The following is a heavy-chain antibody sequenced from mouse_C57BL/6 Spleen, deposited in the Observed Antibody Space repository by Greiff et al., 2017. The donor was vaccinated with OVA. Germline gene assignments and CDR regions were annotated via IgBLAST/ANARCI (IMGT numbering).Heavy chain of an antibody. CDR1: GYTFTSYW. CDR3: ARGIYRAMDY. J-gene: IGHJ4*01. V-gene: IGHV1-55*01. D-gene: IGHD2-1*01. Sequence: QVQLQQPGAELVKPGASVKMSCKASGYTFTSYWITWVKQRPGQGLAWIGDIYPGSGSTNYNEKFKSKATLTVDTSSSTAYMQLSSLTSADSAVYYCARGIYRAMDYWGQGTSVTVSS. CDR2: IYPGSGST.